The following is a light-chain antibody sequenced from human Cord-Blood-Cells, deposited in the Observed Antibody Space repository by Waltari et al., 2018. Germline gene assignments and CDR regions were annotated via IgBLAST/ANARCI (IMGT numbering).Light chain of an antibody. J-gene: IGLJ2*01. V-gene: IGLV2-23*02. CDR2: EVS. CDR1: SSDVGSYNL. CDR3: CSYAGSSTYVV. Sequence: QSALTQPASVSGSPGQAITISCTGTSSDVGSYNLVSWYQQHPGKAPKLMIYEVSKRPSGVSNRCSGSKSGNTASLTISWLQAEDEADYYCCSYAGSSTYVVFGGGTKLTVL.